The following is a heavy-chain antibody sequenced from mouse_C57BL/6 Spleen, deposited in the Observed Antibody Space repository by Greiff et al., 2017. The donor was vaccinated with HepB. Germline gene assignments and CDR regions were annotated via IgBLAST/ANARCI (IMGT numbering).Heavy chain of an antibody. CDR1: GYTFTDYE. Sequence: VQLQQSGAELVRPGASVTLSCKASGYTFTDYEMHWVKQTPVHGLEWIGAIDPETGGTAYNQKFKGKAILTADKSSSTAYMELRSLTSEDSAVYYCTRNYSNYVGWYFDVWGTGTTVTVSS. CDR3: TRNYSNYVGWYFDV. J-gene: IGHJ1*03. V-gene: IGHV1-15*01. D-gene: IGHD2-5*01. CDR2: IDPETGGT.